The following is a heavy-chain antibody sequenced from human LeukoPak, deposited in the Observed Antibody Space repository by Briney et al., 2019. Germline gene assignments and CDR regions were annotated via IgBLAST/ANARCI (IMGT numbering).Heavy chain of an antibody. Sequence: SETLSLTCTVSGASISSYYWSWIRQPPGKGLEWIGYIYYSGSTKYNPSLKSRVTISVDTSKNQFSLNLMSVTAADTAVYYCTRDTGTTGEVKFDPWGQGTLVTVSS. CDR3: TRDTGTTGEVKFDP. D-gene: IGHD4-17*01. CDR2: IYYSGST. J-gene: IGHJ5*02. CDR1: GASISSYY. V-gene: IGHV4-59*12.